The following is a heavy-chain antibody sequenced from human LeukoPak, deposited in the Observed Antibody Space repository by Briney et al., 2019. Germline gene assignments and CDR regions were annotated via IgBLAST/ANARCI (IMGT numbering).Heavy chain of an antibody. CDR3: ARRSRGYGSSGYYLDY. D-gene: IGHD3-22*01. J-gene: IGHJ4*02. CDR1: GYSFTSYW. V-gene: IGHV5-51*01. Sequence: GGSLKISCKGSGYSFTSYWIGWVRQMPGKGLEWMGIIYPGDSDTRYSPSFQGQVTISADKSISTAYLQWSSLKASDTAMYYCARRSRGYGSSGYYLDYWGQGTLVTVSS. CDR2: IYPGDSDT.